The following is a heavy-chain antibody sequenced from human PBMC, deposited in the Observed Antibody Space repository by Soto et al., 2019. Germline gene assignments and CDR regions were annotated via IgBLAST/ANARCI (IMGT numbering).Heavy chain of an antibody. D-gene: IGHD3-3*01. CDR3: ARGFQGVSPNGFWSAHESLFDY. Sequence: QVQLVQSGAEVKKPGASVKVSCKASGYTFTSYDINWVRQATGQGLEWMGWMNPNSGNTGYAQKFQGRVTMTRNTSISTAYMELSSLRSEDTAVYYCARGFQGVSPNGFWSAHESLFDYWGQGTLVTVSS. CDR2: MNPNSGNT. J-gene: IGHJ4*02. V-gene: IGHV1-8*01. CDR1: GYTFTSYD.